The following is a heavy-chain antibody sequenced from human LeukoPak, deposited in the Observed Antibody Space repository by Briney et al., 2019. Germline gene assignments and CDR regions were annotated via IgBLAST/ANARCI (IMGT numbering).Heavy chain of an antibody. J-gene: IGHJ3*01. D-gene: IGHD1-1*01. Sequence: WETLSLICTVSGVSISSSPYYWGWIRQPPGKGLEWIGSVSYSGSTYYAPSLKSRVTISVDTSKNRFSLRLSFVTAADTAVYYCARRTTTWKAFDVWGQGTVVSVSS. CDR3: ARRTTTWKAFDV. CDR1: GVSISSSPYY. V-gene: IGHV4-39*02. CDR2: VSYSGST.